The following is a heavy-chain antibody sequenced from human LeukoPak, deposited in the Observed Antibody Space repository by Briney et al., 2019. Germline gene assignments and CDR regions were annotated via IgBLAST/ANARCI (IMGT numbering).Heavy chain of an antibody. CDR2: IYTSGST. CDR3: ATTYSSSPNWFDP. CDR1: GGSISSSSYY. Sequence: SETLSLTCTVSGGSISSSSYYWGWIRQPPGKGLEWIGRIYTSGSTNYNPSLKSRVTISVDTSKNQVSLKLSSVTAADTAVYYCATTYSSSPNWFDPWGQGTLVTVSS. J-gene: IGHJ5*02. D-gene: IGHD6-13*01. V-gene: IGHV4-61*02.